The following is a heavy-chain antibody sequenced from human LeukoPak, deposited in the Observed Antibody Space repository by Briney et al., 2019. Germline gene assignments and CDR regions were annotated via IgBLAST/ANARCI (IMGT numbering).Heavy chain of an antibody. Sequence: SETLSLTCTVSGGSISSYYWSWIRQPPGKGLEWIGYIYYSGSTNYNPSLKSRVTISVDTSKNQFSLKLSSVTAAGTAVYYCARAYSSSWYGAFDIWGQGTMVTVSS. D-gene: IGHD6-13*01. CDR1: GGSISSYY. CDR2: IYYSGST. V-gene: IGHV4-59*01. J-gene: IGHJ3*02. CDR3: ARAYSSSWYGAFDI.